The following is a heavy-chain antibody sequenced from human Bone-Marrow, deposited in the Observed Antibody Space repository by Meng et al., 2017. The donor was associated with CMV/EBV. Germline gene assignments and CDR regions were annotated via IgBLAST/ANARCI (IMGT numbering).Heavy chain of an antibody. CDR1: GGTFSSYA. CDR2: IIPIFGTA. J-gene: IGHJ6*02. CDR3: ARDIIVPAIGPYYYYYYGMDV. V-gene: IGHV1-69*05. Sequence: SVKVSCKASGGTFSSYAISWVRQAPGQGLEWMGGIIPIFGTANYAQKFQGRVTITTDESTSTAYMELSSLRSEDTAVYYCARDIIVPAIGPYYYYYYGMDVWGQGHTVHVYS. D-gene: IGHD2-2*01.